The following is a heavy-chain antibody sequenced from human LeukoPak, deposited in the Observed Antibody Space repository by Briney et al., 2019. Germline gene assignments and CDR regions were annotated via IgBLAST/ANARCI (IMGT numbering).Heavy chain of an antibody. CDR1: GGSFSGYY. V-gene: IGHV4-34*01. D-gene: IGHD3-10*01. J-gene: IGHJ4*02. CDR2: INHSGST. CDR3: ARESTFGEFSY. Sequence: SETLSLTCAVYGGSFSGYYWSWIRQPPGKGLEWIGEINHSGSTNYNPSLKSRVTISVDTSKNQFSLKLSSVTAADTAVYYCARESTFGEFSYWGQGTLVTVSS.